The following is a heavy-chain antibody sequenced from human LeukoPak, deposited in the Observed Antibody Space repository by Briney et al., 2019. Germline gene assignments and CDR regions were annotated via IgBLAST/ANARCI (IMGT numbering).Heavy chain of an antibody. V-gene: IGHV3-48*01. CDR3: ASWAGAATGFSGPFDY. D-gene: IGHD6-13*01. Sequence: GGSLRLSCVASGLTFSTHGMNWVRQAPGKGLDWISYISPSTSAIYYANSVKGRFTISRDNAKNSLYLQMNSLRAEDTAVYYCASWAGAATGFSGPFDYWGQGILVTVSS. J-gene: IGHJ4*02. CDR1: GLTFSTHG. CDR2: ISPSTSAI.